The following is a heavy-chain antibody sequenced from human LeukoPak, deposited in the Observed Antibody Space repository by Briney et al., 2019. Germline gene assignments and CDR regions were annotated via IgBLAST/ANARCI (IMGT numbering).Heavy chain of an antibody. D-gene: IGHD3-22*01. CDR1: GGSFRDYY. CDR3: AKAPYLSSGS. V-gene: IGHV4-34*01. CDR2: INHSGGT. J-gene: IGHJ3*01. Sequence: SETLSLTCAVYGGSFRDYYWSWIRQPPGKGLEWIGEINHSGGTNYNPSLKSRVTISLDTSKNQFSLKLTPVTAADTALYYCAKAPYLSSGSWGQGILVAVSS.